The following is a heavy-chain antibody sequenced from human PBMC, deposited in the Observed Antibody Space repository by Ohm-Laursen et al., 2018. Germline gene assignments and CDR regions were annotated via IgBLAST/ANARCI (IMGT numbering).Heavy chain of an antibody. J-gene: IGHJ4*02. V-gene: IGHV4-34*01. CDR2: INHSGST. CDR3: ASRNCSYTSCYPQFDY. Sequence: PGTLSLTCAVYGGSFSAYFWSWIRQPPEKGLEWIGEINHSGSTNYNPSLKSRVTISVDTSKDQFSLKLSSVTAADTAVYYCASRNCSYTSCYPQFDYWGQGTLVTVSS. CDR1: GGSFSAYF. D-gene: IGHD2-2*01.